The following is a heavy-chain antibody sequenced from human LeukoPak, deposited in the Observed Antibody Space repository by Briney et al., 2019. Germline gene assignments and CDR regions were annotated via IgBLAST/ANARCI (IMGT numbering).Heavy chain of an antibody. CDR3: VIAVAGTAYYYYYYMDV. J-gene: IGHJ6*03. CDR2: INPNSGGT. D-gene: IGHD6-19*01. Sequence: ASVKVSCKASGYTFTGYYMHWVRQAPGQGLEWMGRINPNSGGTNYAQKFQGRVTMARDASISTAYMELSRLRSDDTAVYYCVIAVAGTAYYYYYYMDVWGKGTTVTVSS. V-gene: IGHV1-2*06. CDR1: GYTFTGYY.